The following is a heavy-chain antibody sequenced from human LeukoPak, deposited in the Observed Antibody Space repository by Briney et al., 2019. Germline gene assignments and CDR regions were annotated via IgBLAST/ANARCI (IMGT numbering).Heavy chain of an antibody. Sequence: SETLSLTCTVSGYSISSGFYWGWIRQTPGKGLEWIGSVYHNGPTYYNPSLKSRVTISIDTSKNQFSLKLNSVTAADTAVYYCSRLETIAYQFDYWGQGTLVTVSS. D-gene: IGHD2-2*01. V-gene: IGHV4-38-2*02. CDR3: SRLETIAYQFDY. CDR1: GYSISSGFY. J-gene: IGHJ4*02. CDR2: VYHNGPT.